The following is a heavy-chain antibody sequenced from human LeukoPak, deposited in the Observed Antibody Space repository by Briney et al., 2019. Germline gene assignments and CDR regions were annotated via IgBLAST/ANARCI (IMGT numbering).Heavy chain of an antibody. V-gene: IGHV1-18*01. CDR1: GYTFTSYG. Sequence: ASVKVSCKASGYTFTSYGISWVRQAPGQGLEWMGWISAYNGNTNYAQKLQGRVTMTTDTSTSTAYMELRSLRSDDTAVYYCARDGKYSSGRGPYYYYGMDVWGQGTTVTVSS. D-gene: IGHD6-19*01. J-gene: IGHJ6*02. CDR2: ISAYNGNT. CDR3: ARDGKYSSGRGPYYYYGMDV.